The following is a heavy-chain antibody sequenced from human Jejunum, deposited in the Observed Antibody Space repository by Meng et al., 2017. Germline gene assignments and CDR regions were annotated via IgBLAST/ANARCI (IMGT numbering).Heavy chain of an antibody. D-gene: IGHD3-22*01. V-gene: IGHV3-74*01. CDR1: GFHFNKYW. Sequence: GESLKISCAASGFHFNKYWMHWVRQVPGKGLVWVSRIRGDGYSTTYADSVKGRFTISRDNSKSTLYLQMNSLRAEDTAVYYCASGEGDSRYYFDYWGQGNLVTVSS. J-gene: IGHJ4*02. CDR3: ASGEGDSRYYFDY. CDR2: IRGDGYST.